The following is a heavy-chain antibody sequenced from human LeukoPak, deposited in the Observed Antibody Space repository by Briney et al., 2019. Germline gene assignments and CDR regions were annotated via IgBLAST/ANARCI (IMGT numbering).Heavy chain of an antibody. CDR3: ARAAHSSSWYWVC. CDR2: IRETSTYI. CDR1: GFSLSRYS. Sequence: GGSVTLSRGAAGFSLSRYSMRWVRQAPGKGMEWVASIRETSTYIFYADSLKGRLTLYRDNAKNSLYLQMNSMRAEETAVNYCARAAHSSSWYWVCCGQRSLVTVSS. J-gene: IGHJ4*02. V-gene: IGHV3-21*01. D-gene: IGHD6-13*01.